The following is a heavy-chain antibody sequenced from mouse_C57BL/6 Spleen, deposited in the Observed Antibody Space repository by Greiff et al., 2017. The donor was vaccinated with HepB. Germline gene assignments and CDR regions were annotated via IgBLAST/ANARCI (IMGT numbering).Heavy chain of an antibody. J-gene: IGHJ3*01. CDR2: IHPNSGST. V-gene: IGHV1-64*01. D-gene: IGHD1-1*01. Sequence: QVQLQQPGAELVKPGASVKLSCKASGYTFTSYWMHWVKQRPGQGLEWIGMIHPNSGSTNYNEKFKSKATLTVDKSSSTAYMQLSSLTSEDSAVYYCERPLIYYYGSAYGGKGLLVTASA. CDR1: GYTFTSYW. CDR3: ERPLIYYYGSAY.